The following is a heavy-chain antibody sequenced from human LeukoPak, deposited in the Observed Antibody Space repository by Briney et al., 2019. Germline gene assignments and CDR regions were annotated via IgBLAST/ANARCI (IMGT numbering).Heavy chain of an antibody. D-gene: IGHD1-26*01. Sequence: GASVKVSCKASGYTFTTYYMHWVRQAPGQGIEWMAIINPSGSKTYYAQKFQGRVTMTRDMSTSTVYMELSSLRSEDTAVYYCARDRSDAGEPDNWFDPWGQGTLVTVSS. J-gene: IGHJ5*02. V-gene: IGHV1-46*01. CDR3: ARDRSDAGEPDNWFDP. CDR2: INPSGSKT. CDR1: GYTFTTYY.